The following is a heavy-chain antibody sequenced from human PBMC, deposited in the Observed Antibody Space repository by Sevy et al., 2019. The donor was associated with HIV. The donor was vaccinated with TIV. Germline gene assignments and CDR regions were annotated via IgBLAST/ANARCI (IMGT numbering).Heavy chain of an antibody. CDR2: IWYDGSSK. Sequence: GGSLRLSCGASGFIFSTYGMHWVRQAPGKGLEWVALIWYDGSSKHYADSVQGRFSISRDNSKNTLDLQMNSLRVEDTAVYYCAQETVGRFDSWGQGTLVTVSS. V-gene: IGHV3-33*03. CDR3: AQETVGRFDS. J-gene: IGHJ4*02. D-gene: IGHD3-16*01. CDR1: GFIFSTYG.